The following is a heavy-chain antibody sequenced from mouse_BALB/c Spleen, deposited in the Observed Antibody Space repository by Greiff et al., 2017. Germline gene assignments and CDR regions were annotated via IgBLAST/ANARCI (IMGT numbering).Heavy chain of an antibody. D-gene: IGHD2-3*01. CDR1: GYTFSSYW. CDR3: ARGGGYSWFAY. J-gene: IGHJ3*01. Sequence: QVQLKESGAELMKPGASVKISCKATGYTFSSYWIEWVKQRPGHGLEWIGEILPGSGSTNYNEKFKGKATFTADTSSNTAYMQLSSLTSEDSAVYYCARGGGYSWFAYWGQGTLVTVSA. CDR2: ILPGSGST. V-gene: IGHV1-9*01.